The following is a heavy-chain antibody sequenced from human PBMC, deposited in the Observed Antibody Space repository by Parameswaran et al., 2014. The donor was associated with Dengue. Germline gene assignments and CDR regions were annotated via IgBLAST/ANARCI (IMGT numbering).Heavy chain of an antibody. Sequence: VRQMPGKGLEWVSYISSSSSYTNYADSVKGRFTISRDNAKNSLYLQMNSLRAEDTAVYYCARNGYSYGYPWFDPWGQGTLVTVSS. D-gene: IGHD5-18*01. CDR2: ISSSSSYT. CDR3: ARNGYSYGYPWFDP. V-gene: IGHV3-11*06. J-gene: IGHJ5*02.